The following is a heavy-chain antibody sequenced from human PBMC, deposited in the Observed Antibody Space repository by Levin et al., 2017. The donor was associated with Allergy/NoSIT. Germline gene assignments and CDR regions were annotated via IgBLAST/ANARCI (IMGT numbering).Heavy chain of an antibody. J-gene: IGHJ3*02. V-gene: IGHV4-39*01. Sequence: KSSETLSLTCTVSGGSISSSSYYWGWIRQPPGKGLEWIGSIYYSGSTYYNPSLKSRVTISVDTSKNQFSLKLSSVTAADTAVYYCARLPTRYSSGRYDAFDIWGQGTMVTVSS. D-gene: IGHD6-19*01. CDR1: GGSISSSSYY. CDR2: IYYSGST. CDR3: ARLPTRYSSGRYDAFDI.